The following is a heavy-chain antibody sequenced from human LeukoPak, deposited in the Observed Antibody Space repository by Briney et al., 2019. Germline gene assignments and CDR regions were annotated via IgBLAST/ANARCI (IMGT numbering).Heavy chain of an antibody. CDR2: INPNSGGT. Sequence: GASVKVSCKASGYTFTSYYMHWVRQAPGQGLEWMGRINPNSGGTNYAQKFQGRVTMTRDTSINTAYMELSRLRFDDTAVYYCARDHANNAFDQWGQGTLVTVSS. J-gene: IGHJ4*02. CDR1: GYTFTSYY. CDR3: ARDHANNAFDQ. V-gene: IGHV1-2*06. D-gene: IGHD1-14*01.